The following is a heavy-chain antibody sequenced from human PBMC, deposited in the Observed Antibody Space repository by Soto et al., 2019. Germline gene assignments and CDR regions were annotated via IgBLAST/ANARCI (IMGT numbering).Heavy chain of an antibody. Sequence: QVQLVESGGGVVQPGRSLRLSCAASGFTFSSYGMHWVRQAPGKGLEWVAVISYDGSNKYYADSVKGRFTISRDNSKTTLYLQMNSLRAEDTAVYYCAKGGVGIAAAGIGYWGQGTLVTVSS. CDR1: GFTFSSYG. CDR3: AKGGVGIAAAGIGY. V-gene: IGHV3-30*18. CDR2: ISYDGSNK. D-gene: IGHD6-13*01. J-gene: IGHJ4*02.